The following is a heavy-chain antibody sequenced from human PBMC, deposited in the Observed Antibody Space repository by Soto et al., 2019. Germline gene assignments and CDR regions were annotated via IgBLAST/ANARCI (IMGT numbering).Heavy chain of an antibody. CDR2: IYYSGGT. J-gene: IGHJ4*02. V-gene: IGHV4-31*03. Sequence: TLSLTCSVSGGSISRAGYYWSWIRQPPGNGLEWIGYIYYSGGTYYNPSLKSRVTISVDTSKNQFSLKLSSVTAADTAVYYCARESDWPRGYFDSWGQGTLVNGSS. CDR1: GGSISRAGYY. D-gene: IGHD2-21*01. CDR3: ARESDWPRGYFDS.